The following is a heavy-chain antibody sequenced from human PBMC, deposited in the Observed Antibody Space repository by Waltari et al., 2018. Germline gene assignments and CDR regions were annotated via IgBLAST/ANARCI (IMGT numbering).Heavy chain of an antibody. CDR2: INHSGST. D-gene: IGHD2-21*02. J-gene: IGHJ3*02. CDR3: ARGLVVTATDAFDI. CDR1: GGSISSSS. V-gene: IGHV4-59*12. Sequence: QVQLQESGPGLVKPSETLSLTCTVSGGSISSSSWSWIRQPPGKGLEWIGEINHSGSTNYNPSLKSRVTISVDTSKNQFSLKLSSVTAADTAVYYCARGLVVTATDAFDIWGQGTMVTVSS.